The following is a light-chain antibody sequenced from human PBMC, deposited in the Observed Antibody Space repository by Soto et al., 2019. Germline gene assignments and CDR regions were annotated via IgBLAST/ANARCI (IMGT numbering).Light chain of an antibody. CDR1: SGHSNYA. V-gene: IGLV4-69*01. J-gene: IGLJ2*01. CDR3: QTWGSGIVV. Sequence: QAVLTQSPSASASLGASVKLTYTLSSGHSNYAIAWHQQQSEKGPRYLMKLNSDGSHSKGDGIPDRSSGSSSGAERYLTISSLQSEDEADYYCQTWGSGIVVFGGGTKLTVL. CDR2: LNSDGSH.